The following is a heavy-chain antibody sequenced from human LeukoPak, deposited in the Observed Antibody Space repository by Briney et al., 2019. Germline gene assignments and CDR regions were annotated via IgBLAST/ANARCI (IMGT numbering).Heavy chain of an antibody. D-gene: IGHD1-7*01. CDR2: VIPIFGTA. CDR3: ARGGGELLLRFYYYMDL. Sequence: SVKVSCKASGGTFSKSAISWVRRAPGQGLEWMGVVIPIFGTASYAQKFQGRVTISADESTSTAYMELSSLRSEDTAVYYCARGGGELLLRFYYYMDLWGRGTTVTVSS. CDR1: GGTFSKSA. V-gene: IGHV1-69*01. J-gene: IGHJ6*03.